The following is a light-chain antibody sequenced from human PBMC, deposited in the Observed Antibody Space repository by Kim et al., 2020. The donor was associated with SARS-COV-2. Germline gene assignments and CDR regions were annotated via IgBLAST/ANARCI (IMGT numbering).Light chain of an antibody. J-gene: IGLJ2*01. CDR3: QSYDSSNHVV. Sequence: KAVTIACTGRSGSSASNYVQCYQQHPGSAPATVIYEDNQRPSGVPDRFSGSIDSSSNSASLPISGLKTEDEADYYCQSYDSSNHVVFGGGTQLTVL. CDR1: SGSSASNY. V-gene: IGLV6-57*02. CDR2: EDN.